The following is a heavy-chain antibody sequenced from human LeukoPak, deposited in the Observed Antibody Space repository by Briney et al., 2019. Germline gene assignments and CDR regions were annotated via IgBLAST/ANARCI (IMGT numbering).Heavy chain of an antibody. V-gene: IGHV1-2*02. CDR2: INPNSGGT. Sequence: ASVKVSCKASGYTFTGYYMHWVRQAPGQGLEWMGWINPNSGGTNYAQKLQGRVTMTRDTSISTAYMELSRLRSDDTAVYYCARDLRAPGYCSSTSCYNPDYWGQGTLVTVSS. J-gene: IGHJ4*02. CDR1: GYTFTGYY. D-gene: IGHD2-2*02. CDR3: ARDLRAPGYCSSTSCYNPDY.